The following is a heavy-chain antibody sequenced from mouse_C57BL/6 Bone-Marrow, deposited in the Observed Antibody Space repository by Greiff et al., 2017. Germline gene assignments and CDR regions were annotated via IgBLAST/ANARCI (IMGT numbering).Heavy chain of an antibody. D-gene: IGHD3-3*01. Sequence: VQLQQPGAELVRPGTSVKLSCKASGYTFTSYWMHWVKQRPGQGLEWIGAIDPSDSYTNYNQTFKGKATLTVDTSSSTAYMQLSSQTSEGSAVYYGARGGTFDYWGQGTTLTVSS. V-gene: IGHV1-59*01. CDR3: ARGGTFDY. CDR2: IDPSDSYT. CDR1: GYTFTSYW. J-gene: IGHJ2*01.